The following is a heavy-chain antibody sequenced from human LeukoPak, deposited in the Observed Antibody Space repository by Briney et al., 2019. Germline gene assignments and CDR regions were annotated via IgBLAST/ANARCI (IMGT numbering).Heavy chain of an antibody. CDR2: ISSSGSTI. CDR3: ARVGSGSYYMFDY. CDR1: GFTFSSYE. D-gene: IGHD3-10*01. Sequence: GGSLRLSCAASGFTFSSYEMNWVRQAPGKGLEWVSYISSSGSTIYYADSVKGRFTISRDNAKNSLNLQMNSLRAEDTAVYYCARVGSGSYYMFDYWGQGTLVTVSS. J-gene: IGHJ4*02. V-gene: IGHV3-48*03.